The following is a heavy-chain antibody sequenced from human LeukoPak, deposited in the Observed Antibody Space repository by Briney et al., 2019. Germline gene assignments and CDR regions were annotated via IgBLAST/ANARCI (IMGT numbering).Heavy chain of an antibody. CDR1: GYSFTSYW. V-gene: IGHV5-51*01. J-gene: IGHJ6*02. CDR2: IYRGDSDT. Sequence: GESLKISCKGSGYSFTSYWISWVRQMAGKGLEWMGIIYRGDSDTRYSPSFQGQVTISADKSISTAYLQWSSLKASDTAMYYCARVPFLEWYPHGYYYGMDVWGQGTTVTVSS. CDR3: ARVPFLEWYPHGYYYGMDV. D-gene: IGHD3-3*02.